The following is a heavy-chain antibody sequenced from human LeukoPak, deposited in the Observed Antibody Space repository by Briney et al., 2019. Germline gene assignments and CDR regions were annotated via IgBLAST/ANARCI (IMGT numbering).Heavy chain of an antibody. CDR2: IFPGYSEI. CDR3: ARRVGSSSWFFDY. Sequence: GESLKISCKGSGYRFADYWIGWMRQLPGQGLEWMGIIFPGYSEIKYSPSFEGQVTISVDKSTSTASLQWSSLKASDTAIYYCARRVGSSSWFFDYWGQGTLVTVSS. V-gene: IGHV5-51*01. J-gene: IGHJ4*02. D-gene: IGHD6-13*01. CDR1: GYRFADYW.